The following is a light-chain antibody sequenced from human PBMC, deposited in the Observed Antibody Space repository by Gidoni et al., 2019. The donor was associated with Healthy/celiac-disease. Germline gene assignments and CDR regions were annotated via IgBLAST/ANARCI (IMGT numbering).Light chain of an antibody. CDR3: QQRSNWPPLT. CDR1: QSVSSY. CDR2: DAS. V-gene: IGKV3-11*01. J-gene: IGKJ4*01. Sequence: EIVLTHPPATLSLSPGERATLSCRASQSVSSYLAWYQQKPGQAPRLLIYDASNRATGIPARFSGSGSGTDFTLTISSLEPEDFADYYCQQRSNWPPLTFGGGTKVEIK.